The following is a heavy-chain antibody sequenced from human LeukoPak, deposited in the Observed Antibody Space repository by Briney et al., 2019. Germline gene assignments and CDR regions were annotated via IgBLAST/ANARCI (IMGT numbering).Heavy chain of an antibody. CDR3: ARVYYSSSYDYWYFDL. V-gene: IGHV4-34*01. CDR2: INHSGST. J-gene: IGHJ2*01. D-gene: IGHD6-13*01. CDR1: GGSLSGYY. Sequence: KPSETLSLTCAVYGGSLSGYYWSWIRQPPGKGLEWIGEINHSGSTNYNPSLKSRVTISVDTSKNQFSLKLSSVTAADTAVYYCARVYYSSSYDYWYFDLWGRGTLVTVSS.